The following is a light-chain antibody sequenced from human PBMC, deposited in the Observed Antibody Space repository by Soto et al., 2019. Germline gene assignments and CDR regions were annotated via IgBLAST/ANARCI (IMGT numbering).Light chain of an antibody. Sequence: EIVLTQSPGTLSLSPGERATLSCRASQSVSSSYLAWYQQKPGQAPRLLIYDAANRATGIPDRFSGSGSGTDFTLTISRLEPEDFAVYYCQKYNGAFWTFGQGTKVDIK. J-gene: IGKJ1*01. CDR1: QSVSSSY. V-gene: IGKV3-20*01. CDR2: DAA. CDR3: QKYNGAFWT.